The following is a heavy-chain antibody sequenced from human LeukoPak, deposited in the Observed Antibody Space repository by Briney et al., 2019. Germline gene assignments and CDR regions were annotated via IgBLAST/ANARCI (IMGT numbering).Heavy chain of an antibody. Sequence: PSETLSLTCTVSGDPISSGSYYGSWIRQPAGKGQEWIGYIYYRGHTNYNPSLKSRVTISVDTSKNQFSLTLSSVTAADTAVYYCARGQKYRNGYTVTELGSGYFDYWGQGTLVTVSS. D-gene: IGHD5-18*01. CDR2: IYYRGHT. CDR1: GDPISSGSYY. J-gene: IGHJ4*02. CDR3: ARGQKYRNGYTVTELGSGYFDY. V-gene: IGHV4-61*10.